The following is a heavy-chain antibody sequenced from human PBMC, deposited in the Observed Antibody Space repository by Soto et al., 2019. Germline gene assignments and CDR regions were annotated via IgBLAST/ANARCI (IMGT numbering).Heavy chain of an antibody. CDR1: GFSFDGFSFADYA. V-gene: IGHV3-9*01. Sequence: EVQLVGSGGDLVQPGRSLRLSCAASGFSFDGFSFADYAMRWVRQGPGKGLEWVSGITWNSGKTAYADFVQGRFTISRDNAKSSLFLQMNSLRPEDTALYYCVQSQNWDSGDVSFDYWGQGTLVTVSS. J-gene: IGHJ4*02. CDR2: ITWNSGKT. D-gene: IGHD1-7*01. CDR3: VQSQNWDSGDVSFDY.